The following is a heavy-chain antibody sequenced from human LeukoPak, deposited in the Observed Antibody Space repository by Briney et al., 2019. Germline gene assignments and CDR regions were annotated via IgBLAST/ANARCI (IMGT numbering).Heavy chain of an antibody. V-gene: IGHV4-38-2*02. Sequence: SETLSLACTVSGYSITSGYHWGWIRQPPDRGLEWIGNFYRSGIFNYNPSLKSRVTISVDASKNQFSLKLSSVTAADTAVYYCARSGGVATGYYYYYMDVWGKGTTVTVSS. CDR3: ARSGGVATGYYYYYMDV. CDR1: GYSITSGYH. CDR2: FYRSGIF. D-gene: IGHD1-1*01. J-gene: IGHJ6*03.